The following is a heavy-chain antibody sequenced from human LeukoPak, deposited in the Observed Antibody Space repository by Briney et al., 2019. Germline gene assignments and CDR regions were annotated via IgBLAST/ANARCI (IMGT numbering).Heavy chain of an antibody. CDR2: IKQDGSEK. D-gene: IGHD2-21*01. J-gene: IGHJ6*03. Sequence: GGSLRLSCAASGFTFSSYWMSWVRQAPGRGLEWVANIKQDGSEKYYVDSVKGRFTISRDNAKNSLYLQMNSLRAEDTAVYYCARTYSTPYYYYYMDVWGKGTTVTVSS. CDR3: ARTYSTPYYYYYMDV. V-gene: IGHV3-7*01. CDR1: GFTFSSYW.